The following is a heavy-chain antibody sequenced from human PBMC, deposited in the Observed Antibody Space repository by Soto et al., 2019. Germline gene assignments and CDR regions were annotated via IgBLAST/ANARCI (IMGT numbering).Heavy chain of an antibody. D-gene: IGHD3-16*01. Sequence: XESLMLSWQCSGYRFTSYWIGLVLQMPGKGLDWMGIIYPGDSDTRYSPSFQGQVTISADKSISTAYLQWSSLKASDTAMYYCQRLRRNDLGWFDPWGQGTLVTVPS. CDR2: IYPGDSDT. J-gene: IGHJ5*02. V-gene: IGHV5-51*01. CDR1: GYRFTSYW. CDR3: QRLRRNDLGWFDP.